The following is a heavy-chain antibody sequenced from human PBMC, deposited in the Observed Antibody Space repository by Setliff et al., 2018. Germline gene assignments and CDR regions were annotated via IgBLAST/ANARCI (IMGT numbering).Heavy chain of an antibody. CDR1: GFTFSSYW. J-gene: IGHJ4*02. V-gene: IGHV3-7*01. Sequence: GESLRLSCAASGFTFSSYWMTWVRQAPGKGLEWVANIKQDGSETYYVDSVKGRFTISRDNAKNSLYLQMNSLRAEDTALYYCARGTGTLDYWGQGTLVTVSS. D-gene: IGHD1-1*01. CDR2: IKQDGSET. CDR3: ARGTGTLDY.